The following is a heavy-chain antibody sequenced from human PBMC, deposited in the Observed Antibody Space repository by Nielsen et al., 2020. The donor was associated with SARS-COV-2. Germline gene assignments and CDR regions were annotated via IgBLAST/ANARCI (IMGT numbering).Heavy chain of an antibody. CDR3: ARGIAVAGFPLGSDY. V-gene: IGHV3-30*03. D-gene: IGHD6-19*01. CDR2: ISYDAVNV. Sequence: GESLKISCAASGFTFSAYGMHWVRQTPANGLEWVAVISYDAVNVDYADSVKGRFTISRDNSRNRLFLQMNSLTYGDSAVYYCARGIAVAGFPLGSDYWGQGTLVTVSS. J-gene: IGHJ4*02. CDR1: GFTFSAYG.